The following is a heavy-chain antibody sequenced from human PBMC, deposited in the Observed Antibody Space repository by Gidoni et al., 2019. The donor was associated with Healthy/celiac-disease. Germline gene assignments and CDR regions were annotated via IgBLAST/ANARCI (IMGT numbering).Heavy chain of an antibody. CDR3: ARDGRIMITFGGVDFDY. Sequence: QVQLVESGGGVVQPGRSLRLSCAASGFTFRSYAMHWVRQAPGKGLEWVAGISYDGSNKYYADSVKGRFTISRDNSKNTLYLQMNSLRAEDTAVYYCARDGRIMITFGGVDFDYWGQGTLVTVSS. CDR1: GFTFRSYA. V-gene: IGHV3-30-3*01. J-gene: IGHJ4*02. D-gene: IGHD3-16*01. CDR2: ISYDGSNK.